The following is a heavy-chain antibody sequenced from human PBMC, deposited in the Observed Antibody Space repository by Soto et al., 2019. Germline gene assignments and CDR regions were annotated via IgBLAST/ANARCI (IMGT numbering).Heavy chain of an antibody. V-gene: IGHV3-23*01. J-gene: IGHJ4*02. CDR3: AKDPIVVVPAAIEEEVAAAVGWHYFDY. Sequence: GGSLRLSCAASGFTFSSYAMSWVRQAPGKGLEWVSAISGSGGSTYYADSVKGRFTISRDNSKNTLYLQMNSLRVEDTAVYYCAKDPIVVVPAAIEEEVAAAVGWHYFDYWGQGTLVTVSS. CDR2: ISGSGGST. CDR1: GFTFSSYA. D-gene: IGHD2-2*01.